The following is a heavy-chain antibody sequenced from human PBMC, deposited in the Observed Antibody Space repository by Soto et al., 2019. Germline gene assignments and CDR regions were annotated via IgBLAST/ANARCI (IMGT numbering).Heavy chain of an antibody. CDR1: GFTFSSYA. D-gene: IGHD3-3*01. CDR3: VTGGDFWSGYYTFDY. Sequence: ESGGGLVQPGGSLRLSCAASGFTFSSYAMSWVRQAPGKGLEWVSAISGSGGSTYYADSVKGRFTISRDNSKNTLYLQMNSLRAEDTAVYYCVTGGDFWSGYYTFDYWGQGTLVTVSS. V-gene: IGHV3-23*01. CDR2: ISGSGGST. J-gene: IGHJ4*02.